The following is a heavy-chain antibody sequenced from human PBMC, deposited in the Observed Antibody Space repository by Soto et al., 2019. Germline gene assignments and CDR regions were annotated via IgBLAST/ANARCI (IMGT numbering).Heavy chain of an antibody. V-gene: IGHV1-69*01. CDR2: IIPIFGTA. CDR1: GGTFSSYA. Sequence: QVQLVQSGAEVKKPGSSVKVSCKASGGTFSSYAISWVRQAPGQGLEWMGGIIPIFGTANYAQKFQGRVTITADESTSTAYVELSSLRSEDTAVYYCAREIFSVVRRYYYYGMDVWGQGTTVTVSS. CDR3: AREIFSVVRRYYYYGMDV. D-gene: IGHD2-21*01. J-gene: IGHJ6*02.